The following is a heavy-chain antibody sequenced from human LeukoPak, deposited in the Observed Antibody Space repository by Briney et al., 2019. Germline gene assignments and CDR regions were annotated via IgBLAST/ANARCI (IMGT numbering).Heavy chain of an antibody. CDR1: GFTFSNYA. D-gene: IGHD3-3*01. J-gene: IGHJ4*02. Sequence: GGSLRLSCAASGFTFSNYAIHWVRQAPGKGLEWVAVISYDGSNKYYADSVKGRFTISRDNSKNTLYLQMNSLRAEDTAVYYCARDAGSDFWSGYWAKYYFDYWGQGTLVTVSS. V-gene: IGHV3-30-3*01. CDR2: ISYDGSNK. CDR3: ARDAGSDFWSGYWAKYYFDY.